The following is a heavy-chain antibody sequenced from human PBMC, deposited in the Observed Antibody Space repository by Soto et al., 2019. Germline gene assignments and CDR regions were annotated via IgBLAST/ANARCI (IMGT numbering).Heavy chain of an antibody. J-gene: IGHJ6*03. V-gene: IGHV4-59*01. Sequence: PSETLSLTCTVSGGSTSSYYWSWIRQPPGKGLEWIGYIYYSGSTNYNPSLKSRVTISVDTSKNQFSLKLSSVTAADTAVYYCARVMIGSNIAAAGLQSYYYHYLDVWGKGTTVTVSS. D-gene: IGHD6-13*01. CDR3: ARVMIGSNIAAAGLQSYYYHYLDV. CDR1: GGSTSSYY. CDR2: IYYSGST.